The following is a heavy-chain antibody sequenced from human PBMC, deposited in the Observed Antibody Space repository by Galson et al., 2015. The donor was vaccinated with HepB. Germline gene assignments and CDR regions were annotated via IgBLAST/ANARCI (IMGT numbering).Heavy chain of an antibody. J-gene: IGHJ6*02. V-gene: IGHV1-18*04. CDR1: GYTFTSYG. D-gene: IGHD5-24*01. CDR2: ISVYNGKT. Sequence: SVKVSCKASGYTFTSYGISWVRQAPGQGLEWMGRISVYNGKTNYAQKYQGRVTMTTDTSTNTAYMELRRLRSDDTAVYYCSREREGPVWQENYYYYGMDVWGQGTTLTVSS. CDR3: SREREGPVWQENYYYYGMDV.